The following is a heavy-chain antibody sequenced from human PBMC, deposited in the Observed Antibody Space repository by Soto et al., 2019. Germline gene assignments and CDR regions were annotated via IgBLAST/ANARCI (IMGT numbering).Heavy chain of an antibody. CDR1: GWGMSSHY. J-gene: IGHJ4*02. CDR3: ATQYYSDRSGYYLDY. V-gene: IGHV4-59*08. D-gene: IGHD3-22*01. CDR2: IYYSGSN. Sequence: LSPAGTRAGWGMSSHYWSWRRQPPGKGLEWIGYIYYSGSNNYNPSLKSRVTISVDTSKNQFSLKLSSVTAADTAVYYCATQYYSDRSGYYLDYWGQGTLVTVSS.